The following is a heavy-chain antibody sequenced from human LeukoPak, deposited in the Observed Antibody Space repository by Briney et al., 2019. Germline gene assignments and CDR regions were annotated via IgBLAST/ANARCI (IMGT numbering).Heavy chain of an antibody. CDR2: INSSSSYI. V-gene: IGHV3-21*01. J-gene: IGHJ4*02. CDR1: GFTFSSYS. Sequence: PGGSLRLSCAASGFTFSSYSMNWVRQAPGKGLEWVSSINSSSSYIYYADSVKGRFTISRDNAKHSLYLQMNSLRDEDTAVYYCAKDRVPKNGYRGYDYDYWGQGTLVTVSS. D-gene: IGHD5-12*01. CDR3: AKDRVPKNGYRGYDYDY.